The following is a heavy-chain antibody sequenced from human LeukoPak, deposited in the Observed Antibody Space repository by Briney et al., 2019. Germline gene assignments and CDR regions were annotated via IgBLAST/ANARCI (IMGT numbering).Heavy chain of an antibody. D-gene: IGHD1-26*01. J-gene: IGHJ3*02. V-gene: IGHV3-66*02. CDR3: ASFSGSYPFDASAFDI. Sequence: GGSLRLSCAASGFTVSSNYMSWVRQAPGKGLEWVSVIYSGGSTYYADSVKGRFTISRDNSKNTLYLQMNSLRAEDTAVYYCASFSGSYPFDASAFDIWGQGTMVTVSS. CDR2: IYSGGST. CDR1: GFTVSSNY.